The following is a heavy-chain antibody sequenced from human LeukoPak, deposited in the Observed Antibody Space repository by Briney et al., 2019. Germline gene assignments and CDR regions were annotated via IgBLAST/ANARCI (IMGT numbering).Heavy chain of an antibody. D-gene: IGHD1-26*01. J-gene: IGHJ2*01. CDR1: GDSISTGGYY. CDR3: ARGLNGSPIPWYFDL. V-gene: IGHV4-31*03. Sequence: SETLSLTCTVSGDSISTGGYYWAWIRQHRERGLEWIGYIYYSGSTHYNPSLQSRVTISVDTSKNQFSLNLNSVTAADTAVYYCARGLNGSPIPWYFDLWGRGTLVTVSS. CDR2: IYYSGST.